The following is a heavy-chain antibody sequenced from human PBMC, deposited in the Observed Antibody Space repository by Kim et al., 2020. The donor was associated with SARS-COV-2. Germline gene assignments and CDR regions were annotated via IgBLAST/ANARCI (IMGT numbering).Heavy chain of an antibody. J-gene: IGHJ5*01. CDR2: IYYSGST. D-gene: IGHD3-10*01. Sequence: SETLSLTCTVSGASISPYYWSWIRQPPGKGLEWIGYIYYSGSTNYNPSLKSRVTISVDTSRNQFSLKLRSVTAADTAVYYCARVKTFYYVSGNDERWFD. CDR3: ARVKTFYYVSGNDERWFD. CDR1: GASISPYY. V-gene: IGHV4-59*01.